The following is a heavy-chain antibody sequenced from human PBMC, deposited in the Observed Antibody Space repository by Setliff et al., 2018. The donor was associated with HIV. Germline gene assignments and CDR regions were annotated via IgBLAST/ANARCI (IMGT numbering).Heavy chain of an antibody. CDR2: INQSGST. J-gene: IGHJ6*03. Sequence: SETLSLTCAVYGGSFSDYFWSWIRQPPGKGLEWIGEINQSGSTNYNPSLKSRVTISVDTSKNQFSLKLSSVTAADTAVYYCARGDSFYYFMDVWGKGTTVTVSS. V-gene: IGHV4-34*01. CDR3: ARGDSFYYFMDV. CDR1: GGSFSDYF.